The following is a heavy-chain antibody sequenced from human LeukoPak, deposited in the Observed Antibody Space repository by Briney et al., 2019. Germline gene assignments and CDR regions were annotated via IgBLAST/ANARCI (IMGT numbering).Heavy chain of an antibody. CDR1: GYTFTGYY. D-gene: IGHD3-10*01. CDR2: INPNSGGT. J-gene: IGHJ4*02. V-gene: IGHV1-2*02. CDR3: ARVAVSYSNGSGTLGGFDY. Sequence: ASVKVSCKASGYTFTGYYMHWVRQAPGQGLEWMGWINPNSGGTNYAQKFQGRVTMTRDTSISTAYMELSRLRSDDTAVYYCARVAVSYSNGSGTLGGFDYWGQGTLVTVSS.